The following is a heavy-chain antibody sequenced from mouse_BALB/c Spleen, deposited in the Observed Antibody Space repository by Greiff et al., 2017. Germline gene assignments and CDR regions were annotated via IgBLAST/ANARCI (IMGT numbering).Heavy chain of an antibody. D-gene: IGHD2-14*01. CDR3: GSYRYDAWFAY. CDR2: IDPANGNT. CDR1: GFNFKDTY. J-gene: IGHJ3*01. V-gene: IGHV14-3*02. Sequence: VQLQQSGAELVKPGASVKLSCTASGFNFKDTYMHWVKQRPEQGLEWIGWIDPANGNTKYDPKFHGKATITADTSSNTAYLQLSSLTSEDTAVYYCGSYRYDAWFAYWGQGTLVTVSA.